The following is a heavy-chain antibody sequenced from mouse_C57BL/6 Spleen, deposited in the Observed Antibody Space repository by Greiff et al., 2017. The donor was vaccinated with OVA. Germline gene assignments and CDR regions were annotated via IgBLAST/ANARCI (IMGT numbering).Heavy chain of an antibody. CDR2: IYPGDGDT. CDR3: ARYPPLYYAMDY. CDR1: GYAFSSSW. Sequence: VQLVESGPELVKPGASVKISCKASGYAFSSSWMNWVKQRPGKGLEWIGRIYPGDGDTNYNGKFKGKATLTADKSSSTAYMQLSSLTSEDSAVYFCARYPPLYYAMDYWGQGTSVTVSS. V-gene: IGHV1-82*01. J-gene: IGHJ4*01.